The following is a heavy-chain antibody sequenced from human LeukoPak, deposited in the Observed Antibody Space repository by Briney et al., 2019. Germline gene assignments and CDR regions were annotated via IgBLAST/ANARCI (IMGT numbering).Heavy chain of an antibody. CDR2: IKSKTDGGTT. CDR3: TTDSPMVYSLFDY. J-gene: IGHJ4*02. CDR1: GFTFSNAW. D-gene: IGHD3-10*01. Sequence: GGSLRLSCAASGFTFSNAWMSWVRQAPGKGLEWVGRIKSKTDGGTTDYAAPVKGRFTISRDDSKNTLYLQMNSLKTEDTAVYYCTTDSPMVYSLFDYWGQGTLVTVSS. V-gene: IGHV3-15*01.